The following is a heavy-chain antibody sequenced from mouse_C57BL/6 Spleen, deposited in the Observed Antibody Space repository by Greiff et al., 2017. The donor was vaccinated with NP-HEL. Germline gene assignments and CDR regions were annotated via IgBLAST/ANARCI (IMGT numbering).Heavy chain of an antibody. D-gene: IGHD2-3*01. J-gene: IGHJ2*01. V-gene: IGHV1-81*01. CDR1: GYTFTSYG. Sequence: VQLQESGAELARPGASVKLSCKASGYTFTSYGISWVKQRTGQGLEWIGEIYPRSGNTYYNEKFKGKATLTADKSSSTAYMELRSLTTEDSAVYFCARATYDHFDYWGQGTTLTVSS. CDR2: IYPRSGNT. CDR3: ARATYDHFDY.